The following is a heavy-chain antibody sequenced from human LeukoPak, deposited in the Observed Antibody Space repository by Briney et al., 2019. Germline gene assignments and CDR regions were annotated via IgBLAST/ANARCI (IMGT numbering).Heavy chain of an antibody. J-gene: IGHJ3*02. D-gene: IGHD6-19*01. CDR1: GFTFSSYS. CDR3: ARDYGRGIAVAGSDAFDI. CDR2: ISSSSSYI. V-gene: IGHV3-21*01. Sequence: PGGSLRLSCAASGFTFSSYSMNWVRQAPGKGLEWVSSISSSSSYIYYADSVKGRFTISRDNAKNSLYLQMNSLRAEDTAVYYCARDYGRGIAVAGSDAFDIWGQGTMVTVSS.